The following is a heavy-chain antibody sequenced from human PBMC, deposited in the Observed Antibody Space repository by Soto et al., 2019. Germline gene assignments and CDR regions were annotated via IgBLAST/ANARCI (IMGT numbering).Heavy chain of an antibody. D-gene: IGHD2-15*01. CDR3: ARRRDIVVVVAAYNWFDP. CDR2: INHSGST. Sequence: QVQLQQWGAGLLKPSETLSLTCAVYGGSFSGYFWSWIRQPPGKGLAWIGEINHSGSTNYNPSLKSRVTISVDTSKNQFSLKLSSVTAADTAVYYCARRRDIVVVVAAYNWFDPWGQGTLVTVSS. CDR1: GGSFSGYF. J-gene: IGHJ5*02. V-gene: IGHV4-34*01.